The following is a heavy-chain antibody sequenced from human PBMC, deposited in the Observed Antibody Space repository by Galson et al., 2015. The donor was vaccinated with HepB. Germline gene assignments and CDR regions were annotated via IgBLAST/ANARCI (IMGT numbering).Heavy chain of an antibody. V-gene: IGHV3-23*01. CDR3: AKDKARAVTGAFDY. D-gene: IGHD6-19*01. J-gene: IGHJ4*02. CDR1: GFTFRSYA. CDR2: IGGTGGST. Sequence: SLRLSCAASGFTFRSYAMSWVRPAPGKGLAWVSGIGGTGGSTYYADSVKGRFPISRDNSKNTLYLQMNSLRAEDTAIYYCAKDKARAVTGAFDYWGQGTLVTASS.